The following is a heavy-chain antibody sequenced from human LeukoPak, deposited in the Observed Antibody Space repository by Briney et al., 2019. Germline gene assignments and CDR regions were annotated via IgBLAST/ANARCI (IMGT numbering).Heavy chain of an antibody. D-gene: IGHD3-9*01. V-gene: IGHV1-2*02. Sequence: ASVKVSCKASGYTFTCYYMHWVRQAPGQGLEWMGWINPNSGGTNYAQKFQGRVTMTRDTSISTAYMELSRLRSDDTAVYYCARSDILTGYYFGYWGQGTLVTVSS. CDR1: GYTFTCYY. CDR3: ARSDILTGYYFGY. J-gene: IGHJ4*02. CDR2: INPNSGGT.